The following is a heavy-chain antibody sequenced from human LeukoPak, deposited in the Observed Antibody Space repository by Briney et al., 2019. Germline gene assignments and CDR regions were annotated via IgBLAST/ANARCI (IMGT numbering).Heavy chain of an antibody. V-gene: IGHV1-2*06. CDR1: GYTFTGYY. Sequence: ASVKVSCKASGYTFTGYYMHWVRQAPGQGLEWMGRINPNSGGTNYAQKFQGRVTMTRDTSISTAYMELSRLRSDDTAVYYCARDRAPYYYDSSSTPQDAFDIWGQGTMVTVSS. CDR2: INPNSGGT. J-gene: IGHJ3*02. CDR3: ARDRAPYYYDSSSTPQDAFDI. D-gene: IGHD3-22*01.